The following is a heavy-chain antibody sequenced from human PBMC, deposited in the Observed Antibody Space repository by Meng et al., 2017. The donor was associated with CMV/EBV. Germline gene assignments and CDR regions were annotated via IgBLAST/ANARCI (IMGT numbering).Heavy chain of an antibody. D-gene: IGHD3-9*01. Sequence: GESLKISCAASGFTVSSNYMSWVRQAPGKGLEWVSVIYSGGSTYYADSVKGRFTISRDNSKNTLYLQMNSLRAEDTAVYYCAREGIRYFDWLLPGYYFDYWGQGTLVTVSS. CDR3: AREGIRYFDWLLPGYYFDY. V-gene: IGHV3-53*01. CDR2: IYSGGST. J-gene: IGHJ4*02. CDR1: GFTVSSNY.